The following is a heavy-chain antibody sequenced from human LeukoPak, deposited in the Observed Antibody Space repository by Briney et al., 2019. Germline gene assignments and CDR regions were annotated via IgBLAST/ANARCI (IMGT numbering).Heavy chain of an antibody. CDR1: GGSFSGYY. D-gene: IGHD6-6*01. Sequence: PSETLSLTCAVYGGSFSGYYWSWIRQPPGKGLEWIGEINHSGSTNYNPSLKSRVTISVDTSKNQFSLKLSSVTAADTALYYCARGKTYSSSRRPYFDYWGQGTLVTVSS. J-gene: IGHJ4*02. V-gene: IGHV4-34*01. CDR2: INHSGST. CDR3: ARGKTYSSSRRPYFDY.